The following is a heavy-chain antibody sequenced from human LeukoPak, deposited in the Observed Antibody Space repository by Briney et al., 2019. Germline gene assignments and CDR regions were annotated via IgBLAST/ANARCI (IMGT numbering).Heavy chain of an antibody. CDR3: AKQSDVSGNGDFDY. CDR1: GFTFSSCA. Sequence: GGSLRLFCGVSGFTFSSCAMNWVRHAPGRGLESVSAISGSGGSTYYADSVKGRFTIPRDHSKHTLYRQMNSMRAEDTAVYYCAKQSDVSGNGDFDYWGQGTLVTVSS. CDR2: ISGSGGST. D-gene: IGHD2-8*01. J-gene: IGHJ4*02. V-gene: IGHV3-23*01.